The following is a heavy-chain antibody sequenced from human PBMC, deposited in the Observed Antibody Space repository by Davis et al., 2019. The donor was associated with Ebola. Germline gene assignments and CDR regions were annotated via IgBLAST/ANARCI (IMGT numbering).Heavy chain of an antibody. CDR1: GFTFNNYA. CDR3: TLTVTSFDY. J-gene: IGHJ4*02. V-gene: IGHV3-23*01. Sequence: GGSLRLSCAASGFTFNNYAMSWVRQAPGKGLEWVSAISGSGGSTYYADSVKGRFTIYRDNSKNTLYLQMNSLKTEDTAVYYCTLTVTSFDYWGQGTLVTVSS. D-gene: IGHD4-17*01. CDR2: ISGSGGST.